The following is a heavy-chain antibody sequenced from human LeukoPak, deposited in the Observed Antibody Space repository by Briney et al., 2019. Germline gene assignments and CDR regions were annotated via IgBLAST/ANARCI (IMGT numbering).Heavy chain of an antibody. J-gene: IGHJ4*02. CDR3: ARAPEMATIYFDY. D-gene: IGHD5-24*01. Sequence: GGSLRLSCAASGFTVSSNYMSWVRQAPGKGLEWVSVIYSGGSTYYADSVKGRFTISRDNSKNTLCLQMNSLRAEDTAVYYCARAPEMATIYFDYWGQGTLVTVSS. CDR2: IYSGGST. V-gene: IGHV3-53*01. CDR1: GFTVSSNY.